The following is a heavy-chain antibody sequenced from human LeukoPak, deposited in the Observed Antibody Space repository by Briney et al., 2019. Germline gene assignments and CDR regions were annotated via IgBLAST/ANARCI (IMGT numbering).Heavy chain of an antibody. CDR1: GGSISSSSYY. CDR3: AREVFPPGWFDP. J-gene: IGHJ5*02. V-gene: IGHV4-39*02. Sequence: SETLSLTCTVSGGSISSSSYYWGWIRQPPGKGLEWIGSIYYSGSTYYNPSLKSRVTISVDTSKNQFSLKLSSVTAADTAVYYCAREVFPPGWFDPWGQGTLVTVSS. CDR2: IYYSGST. D-gene: IGHD2-21*01.